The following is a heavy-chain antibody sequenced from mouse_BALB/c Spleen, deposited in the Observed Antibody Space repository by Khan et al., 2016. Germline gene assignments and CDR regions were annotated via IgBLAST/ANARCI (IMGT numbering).Heavy chain of an antibody. Sequence: VQLQQSGPELVKPGASVKMSCKASGYTFTSYVMHWVKQKPGQGLEWIGYINPYNDGTKYNEKFKGKATLASDKSSSTTYLELSSLTSEDSAVYYCARDGFAYWGQGTLVTVSA. D-gene: IGHD2-3*01. CDR2: INPYNDGT. CDR3: ARDGFAY. CDR1: GYTFTSYV. V-gene: IGHV1S136*01. J-gene: IGHJ3*01.